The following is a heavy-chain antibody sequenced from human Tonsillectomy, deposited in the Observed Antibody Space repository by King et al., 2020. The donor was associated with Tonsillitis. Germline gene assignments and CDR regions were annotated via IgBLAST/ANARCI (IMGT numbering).Heavy chain of an antibody. D-gene: IGHD6-19*01. CDR1: GFTFSSYS. Sequence: QLVQSGGGLVKPGGSLRLSCAASGFTFSSYSMNWALQAPGKGLVWFSSISISSSYIYYADSVKGRFTISRDNAKNSLYLQMNSLSAEDTAVYYCARDSGYSSGWFLDYWGQGTLVTVSS. J-gene: IGHJ4*02. CDR2: ISISSSYI. V-gene: IGHV3-21*01. CDR3: ARDSGYSSGWFLDY.